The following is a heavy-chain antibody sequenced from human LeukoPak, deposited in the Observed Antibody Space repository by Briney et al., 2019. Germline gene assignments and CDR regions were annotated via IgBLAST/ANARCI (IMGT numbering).Heavy chain of an antibody. CDR2: IYYSGST. D-gene: IGHD3-22*01. V-gene: IGHV4-39*07. CDR3: ARARNVVRGYYDSSMDYFDY. Sequence: SETLSLTCTVSGGSISSSSFYWGWIRQPPGKGLEWIGSIYYSGSTYYNPSLRSRVTISVDTSKNQFSLKLNSVTAADTAVYYCARARNVVRGYYDSSMDYFDYWGQGTLVTVSS. CDR1: GGSISSSSFY. J-gene: IGHJ4*02.